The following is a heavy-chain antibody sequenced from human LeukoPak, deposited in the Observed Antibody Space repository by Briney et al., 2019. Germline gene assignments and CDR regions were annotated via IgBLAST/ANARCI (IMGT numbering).Heavy chain of an antibody. V-gene: IGHV3-23*01. CDR3: AKDPLRVTIGPDAFDI. D-gene: IGHD4-17*01. CDR2: ISGSGGNT. CDR1: GFTFSNYA. Sequence: QPGGSLRLSCAASGFTFSNYAMSWVRQAPGKGLEWVSAISGSGGNTYYPDSVKGRFTISRDNSKNTLYLQMNSLRAEDTALHYCAKDPLRVTIGPDAFDIWGQGTMVTVSS. J-gene: IGHJ3*02.